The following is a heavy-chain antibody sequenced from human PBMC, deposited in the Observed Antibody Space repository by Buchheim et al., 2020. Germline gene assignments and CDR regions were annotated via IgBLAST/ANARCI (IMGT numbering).Heavy chain of an antibody. CDR1: GFTFSSYG. CDR2: ISYDGSNK. CDR3: AKDGGGNLGELSLSIDY. Sequence: QVQLVESGGGVVQPGRSLRLSCAASGFTFSSYGMHWVRQAPGKGLEWVAVISYDGSNKYYADSVKGRFTISRDNSKNTLYLQMNSLRAEDTAVYYCAKDGGGNLGELSLSIDYWGQGTL. J-gene: IGHJ4*02. V-gene: IGHV3-30*18. D-gene: IGHD3-16*02.